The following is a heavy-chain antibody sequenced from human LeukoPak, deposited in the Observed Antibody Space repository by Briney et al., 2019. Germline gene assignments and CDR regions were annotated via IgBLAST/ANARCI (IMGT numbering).Heavy chain of an antibody. CDR3: ARAQEYQLLYTGYYYYMDV. CDR1: GGSISSYY. CDR2: IYYSGST. J-gene: IGHJ6*03. Sequence: PSETLSLTCTVSGGSISSYYWSWIRQPPGKGLEWIGYIYYSGSTNYNPSLKSRVTISVDTSKNQFSLKLSSVTAADTAVYYCARAQEYQLLYTGYYYYMDVWGKGITVTVSS. D-gene: IGHD2-2*02. V-gene: IGHV4-59*01.